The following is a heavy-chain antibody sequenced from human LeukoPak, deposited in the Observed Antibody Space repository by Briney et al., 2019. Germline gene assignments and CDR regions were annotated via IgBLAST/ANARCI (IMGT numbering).Heavy chain of an antibody. CDR3: ARWIKSGANWRHSSRYPRAFDI. CDR1: GYTFTSYD. CDR2: MNPNSGNT. V-gene: IGHV1-8*01. J-gene: IGHJ3*02. Sequence: ASVKVSCKAPGYTFTSYDINWVRQATGQGLEWMGWMNPNSGNTGYAQKFQGRVTVTRNTSISTAYMELSSLRSEDTAVYYCARWIKSGANWRHSSRYPRAFDIWGQGTMVTVSS. D-gene: IGHD6-13*01.